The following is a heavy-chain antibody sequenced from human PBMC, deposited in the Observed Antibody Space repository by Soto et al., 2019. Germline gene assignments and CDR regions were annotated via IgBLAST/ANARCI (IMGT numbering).Heavy chain of an antibody. D-gene: IGHD3-22*01. V-gene: IGHV4-30-2*01. CDR3: ARDSYYYDSSCYYYSWFGP. CDR1: GGYISSGGDS. J-gene: IGHJ5*02. CDR2: IYDSGST. Sequence: TMFLPCAVSGGYISSGGDSCIWIPQAPAKGLEVVGYIYDSGSTYYIPSRKSRVTISGDRSKNQFSVKLSSVTAADTAVYYCARDSYYYDSSCYYYSWFGPWVQVSLVTV.